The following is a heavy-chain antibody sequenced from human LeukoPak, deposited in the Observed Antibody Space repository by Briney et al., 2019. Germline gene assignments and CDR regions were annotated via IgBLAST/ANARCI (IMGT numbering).Heavy chain of an antibody. Sequence: PGGSLRLSCAASGFTFSSYAMSWVRQAPGKGLEWVSAISGSGGSTYYADSVKGRFTISRDNSKNTLYLQMNSLRAEDTAVYFCARGGRWVVGTQDAFNIWGQGTMVTVSS. J-gene: IGHJ3*02. V-gene: IGHV3-23*01. CDR3: ARGGRWVVGTQDAFNI. D-gene: IGHD1-26*01. CDR2: ISGSGGST. CDR1: GFTFSSYA.